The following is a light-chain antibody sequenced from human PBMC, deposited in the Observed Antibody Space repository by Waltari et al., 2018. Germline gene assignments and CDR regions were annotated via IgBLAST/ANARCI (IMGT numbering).Light chain of an antibody. Sequence: IVLTQSPDTLSLSPGERATLSCKASQSIASNSLAWYQQTPGQAPRLLIYGAFTRATGIPDRCSGDGSGTDFTLTISRLEPEDFAVYYCQQYRNSPITFGQGTRLDIK. V-gene: IGKV3-20*01. CDR3: QQYRNSPIT. J-gene: IGKJ5*01. CDR1: QSIASNS. CDR2: GAF.